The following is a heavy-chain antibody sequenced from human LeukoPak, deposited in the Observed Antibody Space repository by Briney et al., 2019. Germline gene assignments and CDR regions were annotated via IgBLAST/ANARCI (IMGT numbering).Heavy chain of an antibody. J-gene: IGHJ3*01. CDR1: GFTFRTYA. CDR2: IRAGGDTT. V-gene: IGHV3-23*01. Sequence: GGSLRLSCTASGFTFRTYAMIWVRQAPGEGLEWVSAIRAGGDTTVYADAVRGRFTISRDNSNNALYLQMNELRADDTAVYYCARDPNGDYIGAFDFWGQGTMVTVSS. CDR3: ARDPNGDYIGAFDF. D-gene: IGHD4-17*01.